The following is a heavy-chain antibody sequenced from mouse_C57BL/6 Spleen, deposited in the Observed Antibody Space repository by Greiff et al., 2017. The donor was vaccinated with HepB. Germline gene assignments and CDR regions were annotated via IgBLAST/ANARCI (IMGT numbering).Heavy chain of an antibody. CDR2: ISSGGDYI. CDR3: TRDDGYYFCAY. J-gene: IGHJ3*01. CDR1: GFTFRSYA. V-gene: IGHV5-9-1*02. Sequence: EVKLVESGEGLVKPGGSLKLSCAASGFTFRSYAMSWVRQTPEKRLEWVAYISSGGDYIYYADTVKGRFTISRDNARNTRYLQMSSLKSEDTAMYYCTRDDGYYFCAYWGQGTLVTVSA. D-gene: IGHD2-3*01.